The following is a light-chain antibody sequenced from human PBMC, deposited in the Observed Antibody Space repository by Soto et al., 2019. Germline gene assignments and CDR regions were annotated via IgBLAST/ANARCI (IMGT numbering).Light chain of an antibody. J-gene: IGKJ5*01. V-gene: IGKV3-20*01. Sequence: EVVLTQSPGTLSLSRGERATLSCRASERIYSAYLGWYQQKPGQAPRLLVYGASSRATGIPERFSGSVSETDFTLSISRLEPEDFAVYYCQHYGNSPLTFGQGTRLEIK. CDR2: GAS. CDR3: QHYGNSPLT. CDR1: ERIYSAY.